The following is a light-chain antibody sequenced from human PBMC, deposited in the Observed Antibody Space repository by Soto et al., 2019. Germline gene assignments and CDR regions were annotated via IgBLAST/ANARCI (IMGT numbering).Light chain of an antibody. CDR1: SSNIGSNY. J-gene: IGLJ2*01. V-gene: IGLV1-47*01. CDR3: ARWDDSLSGSWV. CDR2: RNN. Sequence: QSVLTQPPSASGTPGQRVTISCSGTSSNIGSNYVYWYQQLPGTAPKLLIYRNNQRPSGVPDRFSGSKSGTSPSLAISGLRSEDEADYYCARWDDSLSGSWVFGGTTKLTVL.